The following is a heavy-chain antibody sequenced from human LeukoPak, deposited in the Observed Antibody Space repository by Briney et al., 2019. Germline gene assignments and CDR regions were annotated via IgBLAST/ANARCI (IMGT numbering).Heavy chain of an antibody. J-gene: IGHJ6*02. CDR3: ARGPSLVVTYYYYGMDV. V-gene: IGHV7-4-1*02. CDR2: INTNTGNP. CDR1: GYTFTSYA. Sequence: GASVKVSCKASGYTFTSYAMNWVRQAPGQGLEWMGWINTNTGNPTYAQGFTGRFVFSLDTSVSTAYLQISSLKAEDTAVYYCARGPSLVVTYYYYGMDVWGQGTTVTVSS. D-gene: IGHD3-22*01.